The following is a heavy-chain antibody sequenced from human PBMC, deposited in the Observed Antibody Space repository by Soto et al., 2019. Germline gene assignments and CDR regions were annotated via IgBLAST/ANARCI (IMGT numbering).Heavy chain of an antibody. J-gene: IGHJ5*02. CDR1: GVSISSYY. V-gene: IGHV4-59*01. CDR2: IFYSGIT. D-gene: IGHD6-19*01. Sequence: QVQLRESGPGLVKPSETLSLTCTVSGVSISSYYWSWIRQPPGKGLEWIGYIFYSGITKYKPSLKSRVTISVDMSENQSSLKLNSVTAADTAVYYCANVGVAGSSWFDPWGHGILVTVSS. CDR3: ANVGVAGSSWFDP.